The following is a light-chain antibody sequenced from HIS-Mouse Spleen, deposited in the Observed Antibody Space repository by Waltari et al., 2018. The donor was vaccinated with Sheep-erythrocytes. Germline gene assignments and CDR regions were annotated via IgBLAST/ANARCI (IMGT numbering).Light chain of an antibody. CDR2: DVS. V-gene: IGLV2-11*01. Sequence: QSALPQPRSVSGSPGQSVTIPCTGTSSDVGGYNYVYWYQQHPGKAPKLMIYDVSKRPSGVPDRFSGSKSGNTASLTISGLQAEDEADYYCCSYAGSYTYVFGTGTKVTVL. CDR3: CSYAGSYTYV. CDR1: SSDVGGYNY. J-gene: IGLJ1*01.